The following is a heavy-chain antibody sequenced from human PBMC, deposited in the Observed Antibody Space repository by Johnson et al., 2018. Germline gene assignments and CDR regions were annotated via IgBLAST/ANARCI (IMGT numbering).Heavy chain of an antibody. CDR3: ARDQVTTGIGYYSNYYMDI. Sequence: QVQLQESGPGLVKPSQTLSLTCTVSGGSISRGSSYWSWIRQPAGKGLEWIGRIYASGTTNYNPSLKSRVPISVDTSKNLFSLKVSSVTAADTGVYYCARDQVTTGIGYYSNYYMDIWGKGTTDTVSS. D-gene: IGHD4-17*01. CDR1: GGSISRGSSY. V-gene: IGHV4-61*02. CDR2: IYASGTT. J-gene: IGHJ6*03.